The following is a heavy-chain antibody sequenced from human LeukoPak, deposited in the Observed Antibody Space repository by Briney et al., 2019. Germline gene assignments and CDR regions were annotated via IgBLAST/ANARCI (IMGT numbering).Heavy chain of an antibody. CDR1: GFTFSDYG. CDR3: AKVGAAAGH. V-gene: IGHV3-30*02. J-gene: IGHJ4*02. CDR2: IRYDGYEK. D-gene: IGHD6-13*01. Sequence: GGSLRLSCASSGFTFSDYGMHWVRQAPGKGLEWVAFIRYDGYEKYYADSVKGRFTISRDNSKNTLYLQMNSLRAEDTAVYYCAKVGAAAGHWGQGTLVTVSS.